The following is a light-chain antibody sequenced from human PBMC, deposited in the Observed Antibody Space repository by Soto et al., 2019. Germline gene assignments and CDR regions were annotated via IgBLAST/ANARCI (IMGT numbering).Light chain of an antibody. CDR1: QSVKTF. J-gene: IGKJ3*01. Sequence: EIVLTQSPATLSLSPGERATLSCRASQSVKTFLVWYQQKPGQAPRLLIYDASNRATGIPARFGGSGSGTDFTLTINSLEPEDFAVYYCQQRSNWPGTFGPGTKVDIK. CDR3: QQRSNWPGT. V-gene: IGKV3-11*01. CDR2: DAS.